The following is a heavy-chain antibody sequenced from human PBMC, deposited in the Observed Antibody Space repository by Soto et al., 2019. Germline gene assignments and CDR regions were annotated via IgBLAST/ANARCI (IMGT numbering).Heavy chain of an antibody. Sequence: QVQLVQSGAEVKKPGASVKVSCKSSGYIFSDYGITWVRQAPGQGLEWMGWISACNGNTDYAQKFQDRLTLATDTSTSTAYMELRSLRSDDTALYYCARPVTSPDHLDIWGQGTMVTVSS. CDR2: ISACNGNT. CDR3: ARPVTSPDHLDI. CDR1: GYIFSDYG. J-gene: IGHJ3*02. V-gene: IGHV1-18*01. D-gene: IGHD4-4*01.